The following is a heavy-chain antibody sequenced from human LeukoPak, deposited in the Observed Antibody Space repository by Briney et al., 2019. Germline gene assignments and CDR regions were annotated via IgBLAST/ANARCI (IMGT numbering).Heavy chain of an antibody. D-gene: IGHD2-8*01. CDR3: ARGVLQGGQAFDI. CDR2: IYYSGST. V-gene: IGHV4-39*07. Sequence: SETLSLTCTVSGGSISSSSYYWGWIRQPPGKGLQWIGSIYYSGSTYYNPSLKSRVTISVDTSKNQFSLKLSSVTAADTAVYYCARGVLQGGQAFDIWGQGTMVTVSS. CDR1: GGSISSSSYY. J-gene: IGHJ3*02.